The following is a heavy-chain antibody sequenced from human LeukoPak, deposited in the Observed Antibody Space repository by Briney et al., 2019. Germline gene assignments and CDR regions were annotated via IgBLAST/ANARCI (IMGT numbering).Heavy chain of an antibody. V-gene: IGHV1-18*01. CDR2: ISAHDGNT. Sequence: ASVKVSCKASGYTFANYGISWVRHAPRQGLEWMGWISAHDGNTKNAQKFQGRVTMTTDTSTSTAYMEVTSLRSDDTAFYYCVRDGYGSGRGYFDYWGQGTLVAVSS. CDR1: GYTFANYG. CDR3: VRDGYGSGRGYFDY. J-gene: IGHJ4*02. D-gene: IGHD3-10*01.